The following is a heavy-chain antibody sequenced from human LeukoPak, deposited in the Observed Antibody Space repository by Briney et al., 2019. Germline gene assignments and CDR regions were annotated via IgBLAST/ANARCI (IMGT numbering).Heavy chain of an antibody. D-gene: IGHD4-17*01. J-gene: IGHJ3*02. CDR3: ARYYGDYPNDAFDI. CDR1: GFTFSDYY. V-gene: IGHV3-11*01. CDR2: ISSSGSTI. Sequence: GGSLRHSCAASGFTFSDYYMSWLRQAPGKGLEWVSYISSSGSTIYYADSVKGRFTISRDNAKNSLYLQMNSLRAEDTAVYYCARYYGDYPNDAFDIWGQGTMVTVSS.